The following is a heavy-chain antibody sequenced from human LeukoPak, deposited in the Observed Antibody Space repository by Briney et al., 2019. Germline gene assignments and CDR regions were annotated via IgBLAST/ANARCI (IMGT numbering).Heavy chain of an antibody. Sequence: PGGSLRLSRAAPGFTVSSNYMSWVRQAPGKGLEWVSVIYSGGSTYYADSVKGRFTISRDNSENTVYLQMNSLRAEDTAVYYCAREYVGWPAGDYWGQGTLVTVSS. D-gene: IGHD2-15*01. CDR1: GFTVSSNY. CDR3: AREYVGWPAGDY. V-gene: IGHV3-66*01. CDR2: IYSGGST. J-gene: IGHJ4*02.